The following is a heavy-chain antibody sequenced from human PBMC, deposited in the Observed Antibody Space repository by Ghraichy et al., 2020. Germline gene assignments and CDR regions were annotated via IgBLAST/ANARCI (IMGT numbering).Heavy chain of an antibody. V-gene: IGHV3-21*01. CDR2: ISSSSSYI. CDR3: ARDTRRFNWGYDY. CDR1: GFTFSSYS. D-gene: IGHD7-27*01. Sequence: GESLNISCAASGFTFSSYSMNWVRQAPGKGLEWVSSISSSSSYIYYADSVKGRFTISRDNAKNSLYLQMNSLRAEDTAVYYCARDTRRFNWGYDYWGQGTLVTVSS. J-gene: IGHJ4*02.